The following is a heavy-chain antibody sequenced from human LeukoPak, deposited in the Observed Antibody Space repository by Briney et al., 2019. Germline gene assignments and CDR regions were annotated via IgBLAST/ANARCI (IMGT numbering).Heavy chain of an antibody. CDR3: AAAAGTPLQFDP. Sequence: GGPLRLSCAASGFTFSSYEMNWVRQAPGKGLEWVSYISSSGSTIYYADSVKGRFTISRDNAKNSLYLQMNSLRAEDTAVYYCAAAAGTPLQFDPWGQGTLVTVSS. J-gene: IGHJ5*02. CDR2: ISSSGSTI. D-gene: IGHD6-13*01. V-gene: IGHV3-48*03. CDR1: GFTFSSYE.